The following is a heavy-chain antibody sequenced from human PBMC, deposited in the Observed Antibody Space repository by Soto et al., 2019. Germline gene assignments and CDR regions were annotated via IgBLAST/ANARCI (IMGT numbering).Heavy chain of an antibody. J-gene: IGHJ6*02. V-gene: IGHV4-34*01. D-gene: IGHD3-10*01. CDR1: GGSFSGYY. CDR2: INHSGST. CDR3: GRSRRFWTIGGIYYGYSYYGMAV. Sequence: SETLSLTCAVYGGSFSGYYWSWIRQPPGKGLEWIGEINHSGSTNYNPSLKSRVTISVDTSKNQFSLKLSSVTAADTAVYYCGRSRRFWTIGGIYYGYSYYGMAVGGQGTPVTVSS.